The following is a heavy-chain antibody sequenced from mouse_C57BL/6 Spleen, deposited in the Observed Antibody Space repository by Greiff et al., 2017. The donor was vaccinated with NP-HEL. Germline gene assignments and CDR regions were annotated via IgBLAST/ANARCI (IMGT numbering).Heavy chain of an antibody. CDR2: IDPSDSET. V-gene: IGHV1-52*01. Sequence: QVQLKESGAELVRPGSSVKLSCKASGYTFTSYWMHWVKQRPIQGLEWIGNIDPSDSETHYNQKFKDKATLTVDKSSSTAYMQLSSLTSEDSAVYYCARSPLDYWYFDVWGTGTTVTVSS. CDR1: GYTFTSYW. J-gene: IGHJ1*03. CDR3: ARSPLDYWYFDV.